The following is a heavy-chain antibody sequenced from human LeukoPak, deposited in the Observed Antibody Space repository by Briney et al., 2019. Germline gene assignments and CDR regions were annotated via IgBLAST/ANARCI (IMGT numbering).Heavy chain of an antibody. V-gene: IGHV3-21*01. J-gene: IGHJ5*02. CDR2: ISSSSSYI. D-gene: IGHD2-2*01. CDR3: ARDCDPDIVVVPGMFDP. CDR1: GFTFSSYS. Sequence: PGGSLRLSCAASGFTFSSYSMNWVRQAPGKGLEWVSSISSSSSYIYYADSVKGRFTIPRDNAKNSLYLQMNSLRAEDTAVYYCARDCDPDIVVVPGMFDPWGQGTLVTVSS.